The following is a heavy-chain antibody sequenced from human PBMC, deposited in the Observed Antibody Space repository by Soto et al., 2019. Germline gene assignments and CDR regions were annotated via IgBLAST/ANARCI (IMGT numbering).Heavy chain of an antibody. J-gene: IGHJ4*02. CDR1: GGSISSGDYY. D-gene: IGHD3-22*01. CDR2: IYYSGST. Sequence: QVQLQESGPGLVKPSQTLSLTCTVSGGSISSGDYYWSWIRQPPGKGLEWIGYIYYSGSTYYNPPLKSRVTISAATSKNQFSLKLSSVTAADTAVYYCARDGDYYDSSGYYWRYFDYWGQGTLVTVSS. CDR3: ARDGDYYDSSGYYWRYFDY. V-gene: IGHV4-30-4*01.